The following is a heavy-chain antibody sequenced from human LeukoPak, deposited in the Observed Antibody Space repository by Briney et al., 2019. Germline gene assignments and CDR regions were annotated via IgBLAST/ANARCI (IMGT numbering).Heavy chain of an antibody. V-gene: IGHV4-34*01. J-gene: IGHJ4*02. CDR3: AGFNSVDY. CDR1: GGSFSGYH. Sequence: SETLPLTCAVYGGSFSGYHWTWIRQPPGKGLEWIGEINHSGSTNYNPSLKSRVTISVDTSKNQFSLRLSSVTAADTAVYYCAGFNSVDYWGQGTLVTVSS. D-gene: IGHD3-3*01. CDR2: INHSGST.